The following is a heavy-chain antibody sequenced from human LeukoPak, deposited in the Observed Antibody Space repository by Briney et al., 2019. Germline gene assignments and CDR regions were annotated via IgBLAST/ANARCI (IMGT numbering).Heavy chain of an antibody. CDR3: GKDPPGSRIIMAAFDY. D-gene: IGHD3-10*01. CDR2: ISATGGST. CDR1: GFTFSSYA. J-gene: IGHJ4*02. V-gene: IGHV3-23*01. Sequence: GGSLRLSCAASGFTFSSYAMSWVRQAPGKGLQWVSSISATGGSTYYADSVKGRSTVSRDNSKNTLYLQMNSLRAEDTAVYYCGKDPPGSRIIMAAFDYSGQGTLVTVSS.